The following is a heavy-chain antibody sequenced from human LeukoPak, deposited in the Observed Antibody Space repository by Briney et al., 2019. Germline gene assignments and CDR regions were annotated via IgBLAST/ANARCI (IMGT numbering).Heavy chain of an antibody. CDR2: IWNAGTNT. J-gene: IGHJ4*02. CDR1: GFSFSTYG. Sequence: QPGGSLRLSCAASGFSFSTYGMHWVRQAPGKGLEWVALIWNAGTNTYYADSVKGRFTISRDNSKNTLYLQMNSLRAEDTAVYYCARDPGLRWYLDSWGQGTLVTVSS. V-gene: IGHV3-30*02. D-gene: IGHD4-23*01. CDR3: ARDPGLRWYLDS.